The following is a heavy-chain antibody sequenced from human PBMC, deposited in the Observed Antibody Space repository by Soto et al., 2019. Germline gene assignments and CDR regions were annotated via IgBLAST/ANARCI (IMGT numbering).Heavy chain of an antibody. V-gene: IGHV3-30*18. CDR2: VSHDGRNT. D-gene: IGHD6-19*01. J-gene: IGHJ4*02. CDR1: GFTFSDYA. CDR3: AKGGRQSPVPSDFNY. Sequence: VQLVESGGGVVQPGRSLRLSCAASGFTFSDYAMHWVRQAPGKGLEWVAVVSHDGRNTHYADSVKGRFTISRDSSKKTLSLEMTRRRAEETAVYYCAKGGRQSPVPSDFNYWAQGALVTVSS.